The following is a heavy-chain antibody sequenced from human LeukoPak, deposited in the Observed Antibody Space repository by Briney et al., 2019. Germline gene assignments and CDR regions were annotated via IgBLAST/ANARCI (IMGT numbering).Heavy chain of an antibody. D-gene: IGHD5-18*01. J-gene: IGHJ4*02. CDR2: IRSDVTSK. V-gene: IGHV3-30*02. CDR3: AKGLTGGYSYGYGIDY. CDR1: GFTFRNYA. Sequence: PGGSLRLSCATSGFTFRNYAMHWVRQAPGKGLEWVTLIRSDVTSKYYADSVKGRFTISRDNSKNTLYLQMNSLRAEDTAVYYCAKGLTGGYSYGYGIDYWGQGTLVTVSS.